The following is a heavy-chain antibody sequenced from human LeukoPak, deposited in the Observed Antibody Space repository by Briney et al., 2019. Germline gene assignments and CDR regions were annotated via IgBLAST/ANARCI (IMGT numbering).Heavy chain of an antibody. CDR2: ISSSSSYI. CDR3: ARDTEYSSSSVYFDY. D-gene: IGHD6-6*01. J-gene: IGHJ4*02. V-gene: IGHV3-21*01. CDR1: GFTFSSYT. Sequence: GGSLRLSCAASGFTFSSYTMNWVRQAPGKGLEWVSSISSSSSYIYYADSVEGRFTISRDNAKNSLSLQMNSLRAEDTAVYYCARDTEYSSSSVYFDYWGQGTLVTVFS.